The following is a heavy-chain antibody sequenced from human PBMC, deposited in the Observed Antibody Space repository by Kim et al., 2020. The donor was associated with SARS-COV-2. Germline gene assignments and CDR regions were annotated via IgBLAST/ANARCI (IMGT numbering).Heavy chain of an antibody. V-gene: IGHV4-39*01. CDR1: GGSISSSSNY. CDR3: AGRGRAAGATRYFDY. Sequence: SETLSLTCTVSGGSISSSSNYWGWIRQPPGKGLEWIGSISYSGGTYSSPSLKSRGTMSVDTSKNQFSLTVSSGTAADSAVYYCAGRGRAAGATRYFDYWGQGSLVTVSS. D-gene: IGHD1-26*01. CDR2: ISYSGGT. J-gene: IGHJ4*02.